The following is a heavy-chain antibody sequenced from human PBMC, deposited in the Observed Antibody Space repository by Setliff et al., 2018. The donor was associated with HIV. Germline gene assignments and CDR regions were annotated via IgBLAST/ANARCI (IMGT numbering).Heavy chain of an antibody. CDR2: INEDGTEK. D-gene: IGHD6-6*01. CDR3: ARGGGAARRVIGY. J-gene: IGHJ4*02. Sequence: PGGSLRLSCAASGLTFSNYWISWVRQAPGKGLEWVANINEDGTEKYYVDSVRGRFTISRDNANNSLYLQMNSLRAEDTAVYFCARGGGAARRVIGYWGQGTLVTVSS. CDR1: GLTFSNYW. V-gene: IGHV3-7*01.